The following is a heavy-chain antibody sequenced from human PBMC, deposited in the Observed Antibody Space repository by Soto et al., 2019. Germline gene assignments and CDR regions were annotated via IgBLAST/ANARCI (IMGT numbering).Heavy chain of an antibody. Sequence: PSENLYLTSTVSGGSISSSSYYWGWIRQPPGKGLEWIGTIYYSGSTYYNPSLKSRVTISVDTSKNQFSLKLSSVTAADTAVYYCARLDYDILLNQDDAFDICGQGSMVTVSS. J-gene: IGHJ3*02. D-gene: IGHD3-9*01. CDR3: ARLDYDILLNQDDAFDI. CDR2: IYYSGST. V-gene: IGHV4-39*01. CDR1: GGSISSSSYY.